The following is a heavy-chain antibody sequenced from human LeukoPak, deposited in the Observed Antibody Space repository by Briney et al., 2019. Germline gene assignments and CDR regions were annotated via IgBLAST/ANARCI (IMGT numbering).Heavy chain of an antibody. J-gene: IGHJ6*02. Sequence: SETLSLTCTVSGDSITSNFYSWGWIRQPPGKGLEWIGYIYYSGSTNYNPSLKSRVTISVDTSKNQFSLKLSSVTAADTAVYYCAGWFGELLSTNHYYYGMDVWGQGTTVTVSS. CDR3: AGWFGELLSTNHYYYGMDV. D-gene: IGHD3-10*01. V-gene: IGHV4-61*05. CDR2: IYYSGST. CDR1: GDSITSNFYS.